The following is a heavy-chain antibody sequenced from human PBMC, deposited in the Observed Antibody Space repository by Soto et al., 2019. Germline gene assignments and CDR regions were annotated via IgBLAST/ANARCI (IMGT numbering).Heavy chain of an antibody. J-gene: IGHJ4*03. CDR2: IYYSGNT. Sequence: ALSLTSSVSGGSISSGYYYWSWIRQPPGKGLELIGNIYYSGNTYYKPSLKSRLIISIETSKNQFSLKVGSVTAADTAAYYCARSLLYGIYXWGHGTLVTVSX. D-gene: IGHD2-2*02. CDR3: ARSLLYGIYX. V-gene: IGHV4-30-4*01. CDR1: GGSISSGYYY.